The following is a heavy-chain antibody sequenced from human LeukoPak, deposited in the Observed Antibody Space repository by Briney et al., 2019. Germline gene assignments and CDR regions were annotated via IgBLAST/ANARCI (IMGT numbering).Heavy chain of an antibody. CDR2: INHSGST. Sequence: SETLSLTCAVYGGSFSGYYWSWIRQPPGKGLEWIGEINHSGSTNYNPSLKSRVTISVDTSKNQFSLKLSSVTAADTAVYYCARLVILGYSGSYYGPYNWFDPWGQGTLVTVSS. V-gene: IGHV4-34*01. CDR3: ARLVILGYSGSYYGPYNWFDP. J-gene: IGHJ5*02. D-gene: IGHD1-26*01. CDR1: GGSFSGYY.